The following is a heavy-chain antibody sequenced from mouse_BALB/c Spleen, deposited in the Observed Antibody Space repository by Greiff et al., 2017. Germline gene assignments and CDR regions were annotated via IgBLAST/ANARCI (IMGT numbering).Heavy chain of an antibody. CDR2: ISSGGSYT. J-gene: IGHJ3*01. D-gene: IGHD1-1*01. CDR3: TREAPYGSSPAWFAY. Sequence: DVMLVESGGGLVKPGGSLKLSCAASGFTFSSYTMSWVRQTPEKRLEWVATISSGGSYTYYPDSVKGRFTISRDNAKNTLYLQMSSLKSEDTAMYYCTREAPYGSSPAWFAYWGQGTLVTVSA. CDR1: GFTFSSYT. V-gene: IGHV5-6-4*01.